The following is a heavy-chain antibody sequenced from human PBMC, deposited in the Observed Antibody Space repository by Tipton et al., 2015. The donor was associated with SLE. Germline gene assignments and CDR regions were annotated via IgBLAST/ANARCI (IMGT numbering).Heavy chain of an antibody. V-gene: IGHV3-23*01. CDR3: AKEGTDPRIDFDS. CDR2: ISPSGGTT. CDR1: A. D-gene: IGHD1-14*01. Sequence: AMSWVRQAPGKGLEWVSAISPSGGTTYYADSVKGRFTISRDNSRNTAYLQMNSLRAEDTAVYYCAKEGTDPRIDFDSWGQGTMVTVSS. J-gene: IGHJ3*02.